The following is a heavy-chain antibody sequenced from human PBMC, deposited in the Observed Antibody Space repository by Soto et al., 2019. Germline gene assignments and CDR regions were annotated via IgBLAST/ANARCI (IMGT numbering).Heavy chain of an antibody. D-gene: IGHD4-17*01. CDR2: INHSGST. CDR1: GGSFSGYY. CDR3: ARDNLRGDYGDYGYFWYYYYMDV. Sequence: SETLSLTCAVYGGSFSGYYWSWIRQPPGKGLEWIGEINHSGSTNYNPSLKSRVTISVDTSKNQFSLKLSSVTAADTAVYYCARDNLRGDYGDYGYFWYYYYMDVWGKGTTVTVSS. V-gene: IGHV4-34*01. J-gene: IGHJ6*03.